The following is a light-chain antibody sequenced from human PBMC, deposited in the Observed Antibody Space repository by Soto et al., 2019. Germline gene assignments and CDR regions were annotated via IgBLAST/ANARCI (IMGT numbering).Light chain of an antibody. J-gene: IGKJ4*01. CDR2: GAS. V-gene: IGKV3-15*01. CDR3: QQYDNSLLT. CDR1: QSVSSN. Sequence: EIVMTQSPATLSVSPGERATLSCRASQSVSSNLAWYQHKPGQAPRLLIYGASTRATGIPARFSGSGSGTEFTLTISSLQSEDFAVYFCQQYDNSLLTFGGGTKVDIK.